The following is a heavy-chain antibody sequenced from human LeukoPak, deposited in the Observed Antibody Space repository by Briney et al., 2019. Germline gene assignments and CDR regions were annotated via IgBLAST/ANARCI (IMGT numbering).Heavy chain of an antibody. D-gene: IGHD3/OR15-3a*01. J-gene: IGHJ4*02. CDR1: GGSISSYY. CDR2: IYHSGST. CDR3: ARQTGSGLFILP. Sequence: SETLSLTCTVSGGSISSYYWGWIRQPPGKGLEWFGIIYHSGSTYYNPSLKSRVTISVDTSKNQFSLKLSSVTAADTAVYYCARQTGSGLFILPGGQGTLVTVSS. V-gene: IGHV4-59*04.